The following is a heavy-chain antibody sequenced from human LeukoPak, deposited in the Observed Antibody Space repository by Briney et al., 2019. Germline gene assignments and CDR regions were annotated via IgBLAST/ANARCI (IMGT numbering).Heavy chain of an antibody. Sequence: PGGSLRLSCAASGFTFSSYAMSWVRQAPGKGLEWVSAISGSGGSTYYADSVKGRFTISRDNSKNTLDLQMNSLRAEDTAVYYCAKARANWRYCSSTSCVDYWGQGTLVTVSS. V-gene: IGHV3-23*01. CDR2: ISGSGGST. CDR3: AKARANWRYCSSTSCVDY. J-gene: IGHJ4*02. D-gene: IGHD2-2*01. CDR1: GFTFSSYA.